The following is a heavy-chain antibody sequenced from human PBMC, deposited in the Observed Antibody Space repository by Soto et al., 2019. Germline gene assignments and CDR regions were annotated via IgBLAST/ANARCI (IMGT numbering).Heavy chain of an antibody. CDR1: GGTFSSYA. V-gene: IGHV1-69*01. D-gene: IGHD5-18*01. CDR2: IIPIFGTA. CDR3: ARAQVATAMYDYYYGMDV. J-gene: IGHJ6*02. Sequence: QVQLVQSGAEVKKPGSSVKVSCKASGGTFSSYAISWLRQAPGQGLEWMGGIIPIFGTANYAQKFQGRVTITADESTSTAYMELSSLRSEDTAVYYCARAQVATAMYDYYYGMDVWGQGTTVTVSS.